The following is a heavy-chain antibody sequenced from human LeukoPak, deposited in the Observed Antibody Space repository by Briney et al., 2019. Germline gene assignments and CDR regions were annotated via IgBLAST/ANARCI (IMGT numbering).Heavy chain of an antibody. J-gene: IGHJ6*03. CDR2: IRYDGSNK. Sequence: GGSLRLSCAASGFTFSSYGMHWVRQAPGKGLERVAFIRYDGSNKYYADSVKGRFTISRDNSKNTLYLQMNSLRAEDTAVYYCAKVRGGDYYYYMDVWGKGTTVTISS. D-gene: IGHD4-17*01. V-gene: IGHV3-30*02. CDR1: GFTFSSYG. CDR3: AKVRGGDYYYYMDV.